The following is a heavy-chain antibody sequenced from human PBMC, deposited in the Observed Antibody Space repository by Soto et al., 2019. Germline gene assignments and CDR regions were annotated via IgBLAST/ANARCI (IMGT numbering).Heavy chain of an antibody. Sequence: ASVKVSCKASGGTFSSYAISWVRQAPGQGLEWMGWISTYSGDTKYAQKFQGRVTMTTDTSTTTAYLELRSLRSDDTAVYYCARHHGPTTSENWFDPWGQGTLVTV. CDR3: ARHHGPTTSENWFDP. CDR2: ISTYSGDT. J-gene: IGHJ5*02. D-gene: IGHD5-12*01. CDR1: GGTFSSYA. V-gene: IGHV1-18*01.